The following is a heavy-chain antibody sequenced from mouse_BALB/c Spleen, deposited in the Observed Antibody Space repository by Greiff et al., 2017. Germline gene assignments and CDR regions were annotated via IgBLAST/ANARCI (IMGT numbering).Heavy chain of an antibody. D-gene: IGHD2-4*01. J-gene: IGHJ4*01. CDR3: ARWGLRRFMDY. Sequence: QVQLQQSGAELVRPGVSVKISCKGSGYTFTDYAMHWVKQSHAKSLEWIGVISTYYGDASYNQKFKGKATMTVDKSSSTAYMELARLTSEDSAIYYCARWGLRRFMDYWGQGTSVTVSS. CDR1: GYTFTDYA. CDR2: ISTYYGDA. V-gene: IGHV1S137*01.